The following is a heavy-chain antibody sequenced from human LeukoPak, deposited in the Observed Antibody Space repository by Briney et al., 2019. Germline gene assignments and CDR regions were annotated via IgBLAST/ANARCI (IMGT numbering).Heavy chain of an antibody. CDR1: GGSISSNGYY. Sequence: SETLSLTCTVSGGSISSNGYYWGWIRQPPGKGLEWIGSFYYTGSTFYSPSLKSRVTISVDTSKNQFSLKLSSVTAADTAVYYCARKRADGSYSLAFDIWGQGTMVTVSS. D-gene: IGHD1-26*01. V-gene: IGHV4-39*07. CDR3: ARKRADGSYSLAFDI. J-gene: IGHJ3*02. CDR2: FYYTGST.